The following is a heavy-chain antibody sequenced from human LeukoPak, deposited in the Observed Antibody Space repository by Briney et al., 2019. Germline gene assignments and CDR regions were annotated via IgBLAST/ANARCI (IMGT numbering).Heavy chain of an antibody. CDR2: IYYSGST. J-gene: IGHJ6*02. V-gene: IGHV4-59*01. CDR1: GGSISRYY. D-gene: IGHD2-15*01. CDR3: AAVGYCSGGSCYPDYYGMDV. Sequence: PSETLSLTCTVSGGSISRYYWSWIRQPPGKGLEWIGYIYYSGSTNYNPSLKSRVTISVDTSKNRFSLKLSSATAADTAVYYCAAVGYCSGGSCYPDYYGMDVWGQGTTVTVSS.